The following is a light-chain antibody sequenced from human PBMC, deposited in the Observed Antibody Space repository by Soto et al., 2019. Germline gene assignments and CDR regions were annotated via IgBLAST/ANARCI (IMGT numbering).Light chain of an antibody. CDR1: SSNIGADFA. J-gene: IGLJ1*01. CDR2: GNT. Sequence: QSVLAQPPSVSGAPGQRVTISCTGSSSNIGADFAVHRYQQLPGTAPKLLIYGNTNRPSGVPDRFSGSRSGTSASLAITGLQAEDEADYYCQSYDSSLSAPYVFGAGTKVTVL. CDR3: QSYDSSLSAPYV. V-gene: IGLV1-40*01.